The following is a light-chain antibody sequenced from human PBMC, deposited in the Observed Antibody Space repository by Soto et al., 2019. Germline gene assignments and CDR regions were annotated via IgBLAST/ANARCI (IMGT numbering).Light chain of an antibody. CDR2: AAS. Sequence: DIQMTQSPSSLSASVGDRVTITCRASQGIRSDLGWYQHKAGKAPKRLIYAASSLQSEVPSRFSGSGSGTDFTLTINCLQPEDFAAYYCLQYNSYPPTFGQGTKVEIK. J-gene: IGKJ1*01. CDR3: LQYNSYPPT. V-gene: IGKV1-17*01. CDR1: QGIRSD.